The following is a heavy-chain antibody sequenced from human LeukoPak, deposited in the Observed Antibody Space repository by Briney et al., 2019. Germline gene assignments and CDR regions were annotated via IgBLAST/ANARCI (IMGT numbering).Heavy chain of an antibody. Sequence: KASETLSLTCTVSNDSITMYYWTWIRQPPGKGLEWIGYVDHTGSTKFNPSLNGRVSISRDTSKNFFSLRLRSVTAADTAVYFCARGRVSSSTWYSTYYYFFYMDFWGKGTRSPSP. CDR3: ARGRVSSSTWYSTYYYFFYMDF. V-gene: IGHV4-59*01. CDR2: VDHTGST. D-gene: IGHD4-11*01. CDR1: NDSITMYY. J-gene: IGHJ6*03.